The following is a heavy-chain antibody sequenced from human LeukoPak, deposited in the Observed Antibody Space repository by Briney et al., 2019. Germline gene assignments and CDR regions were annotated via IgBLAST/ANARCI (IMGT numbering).Heavy chain of an antibody. V-gene: IGHV3-48*02. J-gene: IGHJ4*02. CDR1: GFTFSSCS. CDR3: ARDLWSYYGSGSFDY. D-gene: IGHD3-10*01. CDR2: ISSSSSTI. Sequence: GGSLRLSCAASGFTFSSCSMNWVRQAPGKGLEWVSYISSSSSTIYYADSVKGRFTISRDNAKNSLYLQMNSLRDEDTAVYYCARDLWSYYGSGSFDYWGQGTLVTVSS.